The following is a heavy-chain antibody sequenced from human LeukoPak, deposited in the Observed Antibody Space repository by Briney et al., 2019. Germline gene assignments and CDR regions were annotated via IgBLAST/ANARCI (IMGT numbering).Heavy chain of an antibody. Sequence: GGSLRLSCAASGFTFNTYVISWVRQAPGKGLEWVSSMSGSGSSTYYADSVKGRFTISRDNSKNTLYLRMNSLRAEDTAVYYCATARGYSSENKWGQGTLVTVSS. J-gene: IGHJ4*02. CDR3: ATARGYSSENK. D-gene: IGHD6-19*01. CDR2: MSGSGSST. CDR1: GFTFNTYV. V-gene: IGHV3-23*01.